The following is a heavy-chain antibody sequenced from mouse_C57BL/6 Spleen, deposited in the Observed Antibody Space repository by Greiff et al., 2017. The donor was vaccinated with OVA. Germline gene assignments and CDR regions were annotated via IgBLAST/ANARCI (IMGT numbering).Heavy chain of an antibody. Sequence: VQLKESGPGLVKPSQSLSLTCSVTGYSITSGYYWNWIRQFPGNKLEWMGYISYDGSNNYNPSLKNRISITRDTSKNQFFLKLNAVTTEDTATYYCAREGGYYLFDYWGKGTTLTVSS. V-gene: IGHV3-6*01. D-gene: IGHD2-3*01. CDR3: AREGGYYLFDY. CDR2: ISYDGSN. CDR1: GYSITSGYY. J-gene: IGHJ2*01.